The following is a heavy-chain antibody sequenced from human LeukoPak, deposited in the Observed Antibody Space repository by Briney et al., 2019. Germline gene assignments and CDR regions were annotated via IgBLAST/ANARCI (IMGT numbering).Heavy chain of an antibody. J-gene: IGHJ4*02. CDR3: ARHRPGPYDY. CDR1: GGFISSYY. CDR2: IYYSGST. V-gene: IGHV4-59*08. Sequence: PSETLSLTCTVSGGFISSYYWSWIRQPPGKGLEWIGYIYYSGSTNYNPSLKSRVTISVDTSKNQFSLKLSSVTAADTAVYYCARHRPGPYDYWGQGTLATVSS.